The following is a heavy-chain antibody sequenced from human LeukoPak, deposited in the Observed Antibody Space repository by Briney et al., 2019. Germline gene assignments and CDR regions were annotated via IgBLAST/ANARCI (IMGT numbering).Heavy chain of an antibody. Sequence: ASVTVSCMASGYTFTAYYLHWVRQAPGQGREGIGWINPNTGDTNYAPKFHGRVTMIKDTSNNSAYMEPNKLTSDDTAVYYCGRGNKSFDPWGKGTLVTVSS. CDR3: GRGNKSFDP. V-gene: IGHV1-2*02. CDR1: GYTFTAYY. J-gene: IGHJ5*02. CDR2: INPNTGDT.